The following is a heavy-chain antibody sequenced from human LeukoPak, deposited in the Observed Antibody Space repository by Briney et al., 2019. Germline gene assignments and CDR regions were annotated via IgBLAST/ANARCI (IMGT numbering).Heavy chain of an antibody. D-gene: IGHD2-15*01. Sequence: GGSLRLSCAASGFTVSSNYMSWVRQAPGEGLEWVSVIYSGGSTYYADSVKGRFTISRDNSKNTLYLQMNSLRAEDTAVYYCARASACSGGSCYFDAFDIWGQGTMVTVSS. V-gene: IGHV3-53*01. CDR1: GFTVSSNY. J-gene: IGHJ3*02. CDR2: IYSGGST. CDR3: ARASACSGGSCYFDAFDI.